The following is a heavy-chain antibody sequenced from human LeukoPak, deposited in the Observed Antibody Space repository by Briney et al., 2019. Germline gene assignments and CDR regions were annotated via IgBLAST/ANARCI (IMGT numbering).Heavy chain of an antibody. D-gene: IGHD3-10*01. CDR2: INPSSNAA. V-gene: IGHV1-2*02. Sequence: ASVKVSCKTSGYTFRDYTIHWVRQAPGQGLEWMGWINPSSNAANYAQRFEGRVSLTRDTSISTADMVLTSLTSDDTGVYYCARSRELLDFDTWGQGTLVSVSS. CDR3: ARSRELLDFDT. CDR1: GYTFRDYT. J-gene: IGHJ4*02.